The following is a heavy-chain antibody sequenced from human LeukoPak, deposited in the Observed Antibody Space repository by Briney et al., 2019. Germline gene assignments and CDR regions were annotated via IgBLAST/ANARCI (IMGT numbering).Heavy chain of an antibody. Sequence: PSETLSLTCTVSGGTISSYYWSWIRQPPGKGLEWIGYIYYSGSTNYNPSLKSRVTISVDTSKNQFTLKLSSVTAADTAVYYGARGYSGSHRGGFDYWGQGTLVTVSS. D-gene: IGHD1-26*01. CDR1: GGTISSYY. CDR3: ARGYSGSHRGGFDY. V-gene: IGHV4-59*01. J-gene: IGHJ4*02. CDR2: IYYSGST.